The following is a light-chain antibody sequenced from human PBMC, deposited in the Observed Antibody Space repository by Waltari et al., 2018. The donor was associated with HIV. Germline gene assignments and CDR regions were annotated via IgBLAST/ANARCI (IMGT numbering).Light chain of an antibody. Sequence: EIVLTQSPGTLSLSPGERATLSCRASQSLSSNYLAWYQQKPGQAPRLLISGASSMPTGIPDRFSGSGSETDFTLTISRLEPEDFAVYYCQQYGNSGTFGQGTKVEIK. CDR3: QQYGNSGT. V-gene: IGKV3-20*01. CDR2: GAS. J-gene: IGKJ1*01. CDR1: QSLSSNY.